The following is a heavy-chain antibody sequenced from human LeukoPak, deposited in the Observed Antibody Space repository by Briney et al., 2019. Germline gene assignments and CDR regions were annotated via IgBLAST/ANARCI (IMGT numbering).Heavy chain of an antibody. CDR1: GGTFSSYA. CDR3: ARDRIIVVVPAANHYYYYGMDV. Sequence: GASVTVSFTASGGTFSSYAISWVRQAPGQGLEWMGGIIPIFGTANYAQKFQGRVTITADESTSTAYMELSSLRSEDTAVYYCARDRIIVVVPAANHYYYYGMDVWGQGTTVTVSS. D-gene: IGHD2-2*01. J-gene: IGHJ6*02. CDR2: IIPIFGTA. V-gene: IGHV1-69*01.